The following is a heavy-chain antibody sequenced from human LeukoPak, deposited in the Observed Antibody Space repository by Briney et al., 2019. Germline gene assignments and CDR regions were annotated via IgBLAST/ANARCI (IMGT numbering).Heavy chain of an antibody. Sequence: SETLSLTCTVSGGSISSSSYYWGWIRQPPGKGLEWIGSIYYSGSTYYNPSLQSRVTISVDTSKNQFSLKLSSVTAADTAVYYCARVRVGIYDYWGQGTLVTVSS. CDR1: GGSISSSSYY. CDR2: IYYSGST. J-gene: IGHJ4*02. CDR3: ARVRVGIYDY. D-gene: IGHD1-26*01. V-gene: IGHV4-39*07.